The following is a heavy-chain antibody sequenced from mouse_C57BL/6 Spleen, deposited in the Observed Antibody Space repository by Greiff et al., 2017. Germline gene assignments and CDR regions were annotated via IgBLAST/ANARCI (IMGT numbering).Heavy chain of an antibody. CDR1: GYAFSSSW. J-gene: IGHJ2*01. D-gene: IGHD1-1*01. CDR2: IYPGDGDT. CDR3: ARSHYGRDYFDY. Sequence: QVQLQQSGPELVKPGASVKISCKASGYAFSSSWMNWVKQRPGKGLEWIGRIYPGDGDTNYNGKFKGKATLTADKSSSTAYMQLSSLTSEDSAVYFCARSHYGRDYFDYWGQGTTLTVSS. V-gene: IGHV1-82*01.